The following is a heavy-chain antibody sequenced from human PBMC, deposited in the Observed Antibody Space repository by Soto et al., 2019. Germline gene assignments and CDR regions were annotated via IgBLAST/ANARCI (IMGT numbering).Heavy chain of an antibody. CDR1: GFTFSKHW. J-gene: IGHJ4*02. V-gene: IGHV3-74*01. CDR2: IKTDGSFT. D-gene: IGHD1-1*01. Sequence: EVQLVESGGGLVQSGGSLRLSCAASGFTFSKHWMHWVRQAPGKGLVWVSHIKTDGSFTGDADSVKGRFTISRDNARNTLYLQMNSLRAEATAVYYCARDNNWSLDYWGQGTLVTVSS. CDR3: ARDNNWSLDY.